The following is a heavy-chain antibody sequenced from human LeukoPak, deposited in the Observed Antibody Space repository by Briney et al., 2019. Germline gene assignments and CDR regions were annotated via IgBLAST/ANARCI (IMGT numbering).Heavy chain of an antibody. Sequence: PGGSLRLSCSASGFTFSSYAMHWVRQAPGKGLEWVAVISYDGSSRYYADSVKGRFTISRDNSKNTLYLQMNSLRGEDTAVYYCAKKGSDAMDVWGQGTTVTVPS. CDR2: ISYDGSSR. V-gene: IGHV3-30*04. CDR3: AKKGSDAMDV. D-gene: IGHD1-26*01. CDR1: GFTFSSYA. J-gene: IGHJ6*02.